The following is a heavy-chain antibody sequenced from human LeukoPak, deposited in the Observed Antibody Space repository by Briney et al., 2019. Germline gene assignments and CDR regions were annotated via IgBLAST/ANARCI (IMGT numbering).Heavy chain of an antibody. Sequence: SQTLSLTCVLSGDSVSSDSDAWNWVRQSPSRGLEWLGRTYYRSQWYHDYAESVQSRININADTSKNQFSLQLNSVTPEDTAVYYCARDPKQPGMLTLWGQGTLVTVSS. D-gene: IGHD6-13*01. CDR3: ARDPKQPGMLTL. J-gene: IGHJ4*02. CDR2: TYYRSQWYH. CDR1: GDSVSSDSDA. V-gene: IGHV6-1*01.